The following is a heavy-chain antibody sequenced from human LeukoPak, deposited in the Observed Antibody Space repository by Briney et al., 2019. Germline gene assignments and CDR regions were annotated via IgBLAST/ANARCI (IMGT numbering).Heavy chain of an antibody. CDR3: TTVSGATLYYYGMDV. D-gene: IGHD5-12*01. J-gene: IGHJ6*02. V-gene: IGHV3-15*01. CDR2: IKSKTDGGTT. CDR1: GFTFSNAW. Sequence: PGGSLRLSCAASGFTFSNAWMSWVRQAPGKGLEWVGRIKSKTDGGTTDYAAPVKGRFTISRDDSKNTLYLQMNSLKTEDTAVYYCTTVSGATLYYYGMDVWGQGTTVTVSS.